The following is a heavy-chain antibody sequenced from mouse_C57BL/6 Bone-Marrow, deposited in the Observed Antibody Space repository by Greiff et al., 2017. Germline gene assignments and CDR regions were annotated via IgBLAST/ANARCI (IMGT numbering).Heavy chain of an antibody. Sequence: QVQLQQSGAELVKPGASVKISCKASGYAFSSYWMNWVKQRPGKGLEWIGQIYPGDGDTNYNGKFKGKATLTADKSSSTAYMQLSSLASEDSAVYSCSRLILRYYAKDYWGQGTSVTVSS. CDR3: SRLILRYYAKDY. D-gene: IGHD1-1*01. V-gene: IGHV1-80*01. CDR1: GYAFSSYW. J-gene: IGHJ4*01. CDR2: IYPGDGDT.